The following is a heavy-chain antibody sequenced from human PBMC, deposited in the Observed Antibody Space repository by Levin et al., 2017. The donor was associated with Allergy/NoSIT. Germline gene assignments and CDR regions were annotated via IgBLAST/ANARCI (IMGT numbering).Heavy chain of an antibody. J-gene: IGHJ3*02. CDR2: ISYDGSNK. D-gene: IGHD6-19*01. CDR3: AKDHRRWGIAVAGTVGDAFDS. Sequence: GESLKISCAASGFTFSSYGMHWVRQAPGKGLEWVAVISYDGSNKYYADSVKGRFTISRDNSKNTLYLQMNSLRAEDTAVYYCAKDHRRWGIAVAGTVGDAFDSWGQGTMVTVSS. CDR1: GFTFSSYG. V-gene: IGHV3-30*18.